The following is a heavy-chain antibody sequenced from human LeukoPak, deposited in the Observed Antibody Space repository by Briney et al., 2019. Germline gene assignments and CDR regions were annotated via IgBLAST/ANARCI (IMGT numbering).Heavy chain of an antibody. Sequence: GGSLRLSCAASGFTFSSYAMSWVRQAPGKGLEWVSAISGSGGSTYYADSVKGRFTISRDNAKNSPYLQMNSLRAEDTAVYYCARDDLRSGYWGQGTLVTVSS. CDR3: ARDDLRSGY. CDR1: GFTFSSYA. V-gene: IGHV3-23*01. CDR2: ISGSGGST. J-gene: IGHJ4*02.